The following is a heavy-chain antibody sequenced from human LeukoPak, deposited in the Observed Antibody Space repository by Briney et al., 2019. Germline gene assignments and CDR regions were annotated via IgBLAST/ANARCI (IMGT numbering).Heavy chain of an antibody. CDR2: IDPSDSYT. J-gene: IGHJ5*02. Sequence: GESLKISCKGSGYSFTSYWISWVRQMPGKGLEWTGRIDPSDSYTNYSPSFQGHVTISADKSISTAYLQWSSLKASDTAMYYCARREGDWFDPWGQGTLVTVSS. V-gene: IGHV5-10-1*01. CDR3: ARREGDWFDP. CDR1: GYSFTSYW.